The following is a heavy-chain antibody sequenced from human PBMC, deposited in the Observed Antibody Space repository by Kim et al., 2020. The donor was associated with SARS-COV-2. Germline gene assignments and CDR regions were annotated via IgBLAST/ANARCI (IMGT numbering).Heavy chain of an antibody. Sequence: GGSLRLSCAASGFTFSSYSMNWVRQAPGKGLEWVSSISSSSSYIYYADSVKGRFTISRDNAKNSLYLQMNSLRAEDTAVYYCARGWEWPNYFDYWGQGTLVTVSS. D-gene: IGHD1-26*01. V-gene: IGHV3-21*01. CDR2: ISSSSSYI. CDR3: ARGWEWPNYFDY. CDR1: GFTFSSYS. J-gene: IGHJ4*02.